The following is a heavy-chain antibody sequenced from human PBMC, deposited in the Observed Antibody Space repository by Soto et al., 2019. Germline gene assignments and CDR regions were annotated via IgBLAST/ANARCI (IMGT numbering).Heavy chain of an antibody. CDR1: GYTFTSYD. V-gene: IGHV1-8*01. Sequence: ASVKVSCKASGYTFTSYDINWVRQATGQGLEWMGLMNPNSGNTGYAQKFQGRVTMTRNTAISTAYMELSSLRSEDTAVYYCARGRGRKVVAAARDWGQGTLVNVSS. D-gene: IGHD2-15*01. CDR3: ARGRGRKVVAAARD. CDR2: MNPNSGNT. J-gene: IGHJ4*02.